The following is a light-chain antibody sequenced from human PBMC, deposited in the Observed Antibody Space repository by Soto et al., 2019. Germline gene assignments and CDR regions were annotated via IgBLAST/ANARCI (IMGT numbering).Light chain of an antibody. J-gene: IGLJ7*01. CDR3: CSYGGSRAV. Sequence: QSALTQPASLAGSPGGSITISCTGTSSDVGSHNLVSWYQQHPGQAPKLMIYEVSKRPLGVSARFSASKSGNTASLTISGLQGEDEADYYCCSYGGSRAVFGGGTQLTVL. V-gene: IGLV2-23*02. CDR2: EVS. CDR1: SSDVGSHNL.